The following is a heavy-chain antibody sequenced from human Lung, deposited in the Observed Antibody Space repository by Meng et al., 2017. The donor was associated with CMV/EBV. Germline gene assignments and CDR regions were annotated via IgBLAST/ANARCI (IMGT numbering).Heavy chain of an antibody. CDR1: GGSISTSNW. V-gene: IGHV4-4*02. J-gene: IGHJ4*02. Sequence: SETLSLTCAVSGGSISTSNWWSWVRQPPGKGLEWIGEIYHSGYTNYNPSLKSRVSMSVDRSKRQLSLRLTSVTAADTAVYFCARVADYGGNCFDYWGPGTLVTVSS. CDR2: IYHSGYT. D-gene: IGHD4-23*01. CDR3: ARVADYGGNCFDY.